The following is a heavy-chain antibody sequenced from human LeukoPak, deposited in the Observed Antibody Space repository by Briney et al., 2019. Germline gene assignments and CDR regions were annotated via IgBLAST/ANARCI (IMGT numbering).Heavy chain of an antibody. CDR3: ARVLYDYVWGSYRTGYYFDY. J-gene: IGHJ4*02. CDR1: GYTFTSYG. Sequence: ASVKVSCKASGYTFTSYGISWVRQAPGQGLEWMGWINPNSGGTNYAQKFQGRVTMTRDTSISTAYMELSRLRSDDTAVYYCARVLYDYVWGSYRTGYYFDYWGQGTLVTVSS. CDR2: INPNSGGT. D-gene: IGHD3-16*02. V-gene: IGHV1-2*02.